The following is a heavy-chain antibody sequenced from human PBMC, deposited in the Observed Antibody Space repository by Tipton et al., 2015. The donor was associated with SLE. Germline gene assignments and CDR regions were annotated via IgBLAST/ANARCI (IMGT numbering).Heavy chain of an antibody. D-gene: IGHD3-10*01. CDR1: GYSISSGYS. CDR2: IYHNGTT. V-gene: IGHV4-38-2*02. CDR3: AKTMSTVLGGWAFDV. J-gene: IGHJ3*01. Sequence: GLVKPSETLSLICTVSGYSISSGYSWGWIRQPPGKGLEWIGNIYHNGTTYYNPSLSSPVIILVDTSKNHFSLRLTSVTASDTAIYYCAKTMSTVLGGWAFDVWGQGTVVTVSS.